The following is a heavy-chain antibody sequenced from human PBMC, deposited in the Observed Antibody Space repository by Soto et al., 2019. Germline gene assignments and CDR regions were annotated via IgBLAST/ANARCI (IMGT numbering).Heavy chain of an antibody. CDR3: ARAAVTPDSYGMDF. V-gene: IGHV3-66*01. CDR1: GFTVSSNY. Sequence: EVQLVESGGGLVQPGGSLRLSCAASGFTVSSNYMSWVRQAPGKGLEWVSVIYSGGSTYYADSVKGRFTISRDNSKNTLYLQMNSLRAEDTAVYYCARAAVTPDSYGMDFWGQGTTVTVSS. J-gene: IGHJ6*02. D-gene: IGHD4-17*01. CDR2: IYSGGST.